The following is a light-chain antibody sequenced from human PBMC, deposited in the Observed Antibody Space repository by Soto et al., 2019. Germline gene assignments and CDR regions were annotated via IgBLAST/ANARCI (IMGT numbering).Light chain of an antibody. J-gene: IGKJ5*01. CDR2: GAS. Sequence: EIVMTQSPATLSVSPGERATLSCRASQSVRSNLGWYQQKPGQAPRLLIYGASTRATGIPARFSGSGSGTEFTLTIISLQSQDSAVYYCHQYDNWFPFTFGQGTRLEIK. CDR3: HQYDNWFPFT. V-gene: IGKV3-15*01. CDR1: QSVRSN.